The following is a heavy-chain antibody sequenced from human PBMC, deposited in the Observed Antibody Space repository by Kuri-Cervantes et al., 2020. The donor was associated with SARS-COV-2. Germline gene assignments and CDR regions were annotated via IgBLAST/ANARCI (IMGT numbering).Heavy chain of an antibody. CDR2: IKQDGSEK. Sequence: GGSLRLSCAASGFTFSSYWMSWVRQAPGKGLEWVANIKQDGSEKYYVDSVKGRFTISRDNAKNSLYLQMNSLRAEDTAVYYCARTRTAFPDSSGWAFDYWGQGTLVTVSS. CDR3: ARTRTAFPDSSGWAFDY. J-gene: IGHJ4*02. V-gene: IGHV3-7*01. D-gene: IGHD6-19*01. CDR1: GFTFSSYW.